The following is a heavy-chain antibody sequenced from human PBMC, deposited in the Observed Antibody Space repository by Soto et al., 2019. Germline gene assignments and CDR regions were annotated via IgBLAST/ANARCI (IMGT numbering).Heavy chain of an antibody. CDR1: GGSFSGSY. J-gene: IGHJ2*01. Sequence: QVQLQQWGAGPLRPLETLSLTCGVSGGSFSGSYWAWIRQSPGQGLEWIGEINARGSINYNPSLKSRVSISVHASKNHDSLDLRPVTAADTAVYYCARGSHDILTGRRWVWEFDIWCRGTLVTVSS. CDR3: ARGSHDILTGRRWVWEFDI. D-gene: IGHD3-9*01. CDR2: INARGSI. V-gene: IGHV4-34*01.